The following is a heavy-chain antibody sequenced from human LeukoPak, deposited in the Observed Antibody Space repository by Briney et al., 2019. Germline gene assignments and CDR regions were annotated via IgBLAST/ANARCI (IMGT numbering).Heavy chain of an antibody. D-gene: IGHD2-2*01. CDR2: IIPIFGTA. CDR1: GGTFSSYA. CDR3: ARNAGGAFDI. Sequence: GASVKVSCKASGGTFSSYAISWVRQAPGQGLEWMGGIIPIFGTANYAQKFQGRVTITTDESTSTAYMELSSLRSEDTAVYYCARNAGGAFDIWGQGTMVTVSS. V-gene: IGHV1-69*05. J-gene: IGHJ3*02.